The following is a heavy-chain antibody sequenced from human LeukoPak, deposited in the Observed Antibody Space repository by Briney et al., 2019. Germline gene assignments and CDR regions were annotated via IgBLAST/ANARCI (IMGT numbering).Heavy chain of an antibody. CDR3: ASQYCDNTRCNYYLDV. CDR2: LNPNSDGT. J-gene: IGHJ6*03. Sequence: ASVKASCKASGYTFTGYYIHWVRQAPGQGLEWLGWLNPNSDGTNYEQKFQGRVTMARDTSINTAYMELSRLRSDDTAVYYCASQYCDNTRCNYYLDVWGKGTTVTVSS. D-gene: IGHD2-2*01. V-gene: IGHV1-2*02. CDR1: GYTFTGYY.